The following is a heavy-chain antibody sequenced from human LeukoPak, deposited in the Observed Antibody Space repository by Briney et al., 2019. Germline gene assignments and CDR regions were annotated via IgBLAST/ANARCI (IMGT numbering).Heavy chain of an antibody. V-gene: IGHV1-69*01. Sequence: SVRVSCKASRGTFSSYGISWVRQAPGQGLEWMGGIIPIFGTANYAQKFQGRVTITADESTSTAYMDLSSLRSEDTAVYYCARDISRPGYCSGGSCYDYYYMDVWGKGTTVTVSS. D-gene: IGHD2-15*01. CDR3: ARDISRPGYCSGGSCYDYYYMDV. J-gene: IGHJ6*03. CDR2: IIPIFGTA. CDR1: RGTFSSYG.